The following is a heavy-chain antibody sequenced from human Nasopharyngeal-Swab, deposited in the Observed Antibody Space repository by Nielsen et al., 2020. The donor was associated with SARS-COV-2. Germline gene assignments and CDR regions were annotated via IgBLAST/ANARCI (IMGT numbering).Heavy chain of an antibody. J-gene: IGHJ3*02. CDR2: ISSDDSP. V-gene: IGHV3-53*04. CDR1: GFTVGRNF. Sequence: GGSLRLSCAASGFTVGRNFMSWVRPAPGKGLEWVSFISSDDSPQYADSVKGRFTISRHTSENTMYLQMNSLRAEDTAIYYCAGVGYLYLYGAFDIWGQGTLVTVSS. D-gene: IGHD1-1*01. CDR3: AGVGYLYLYGAFDI.